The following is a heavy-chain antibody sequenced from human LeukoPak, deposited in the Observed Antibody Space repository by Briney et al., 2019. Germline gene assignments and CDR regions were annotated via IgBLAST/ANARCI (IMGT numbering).Heavy chain of an antibody. Sequence: GASVKVSCKASGYTFTSYGISWVRQAPGQGLEWMGWISAYNGNTNYAQKFQGRVTMTRDTSISTAYMELSRLRSDDTAVYYCARGLRIVAKPLDYWGQGTLVTVSS. CDR3: ARGLRIVAKPLDY. CDR1: GYTFTSYG. D-gene: IGHD2-15*01. CDR2: ISAYNGNT. J-gene: IGHJ4*02. V-gene: IGHV1-18*01.